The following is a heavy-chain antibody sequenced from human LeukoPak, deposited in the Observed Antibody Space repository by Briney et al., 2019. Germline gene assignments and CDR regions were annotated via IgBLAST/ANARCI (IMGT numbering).Heavy chain of an antibody. CDR3: AKKTYSYGPFDY. J-gene: IGHJ4*02. D-gene: IGHD5-18*01. CDR1: GFAFSSYA. V-gene: IGHV3-23*01. Sequence: PGGSLRLSCAASGFAFSSYAMSWVRQAPGKGLEWVSGISNSGGSTNYADSVKGRSTISRDNSKNTLYLQMNSLRAEDTAVYYCAKKTYSYGPFDYWGQGTLVTVSS. CDR2: ISNSGGST.